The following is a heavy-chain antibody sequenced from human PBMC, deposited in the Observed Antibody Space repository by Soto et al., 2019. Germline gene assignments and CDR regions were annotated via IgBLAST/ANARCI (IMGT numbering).Heavy chain of an antibody. CDR2: ISATGGNT. J-gene: IGHJ3*01. V-gene: IGHV3-23*01. D-gene: IGHD2-21*01. CDR1: GFTFNIYA. Sequence: EIQLLESGGNLVQPGGSLRLSCAASGFTFNIYAMTWVRQPPGKGLDWVSTISATGGNTSYADSVKGRFTISRTNSKNPVDLEMNSLRAEDTAVYYCAVVVAKRSRSDAFGVWVQGTMVNVSS. CDR3: AVVVAKRSRSDAFGV.